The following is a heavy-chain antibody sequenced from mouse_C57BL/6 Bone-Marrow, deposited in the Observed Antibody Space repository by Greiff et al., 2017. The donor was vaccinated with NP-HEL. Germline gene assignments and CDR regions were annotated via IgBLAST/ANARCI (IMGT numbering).Heavy chain of an antibody. J-gene: IGHJ1*03. D-gene: IGHD4-1*01. Sequence: EVQRVESGPELVKPGASVKISCKASGYSFTGYYMNWVKQSPEKSLEWIGEINPSTGGTTYNQKFKAKATLTVDKSSSTAYMQLKSLTSEDSAVYYCARANWDSYWYFDVWGTGTTVTVSS. V-gene: IGHV1-42*01. CDR1: GYSFTGYY. CDR2: INPSTGGT. CDR3: ARANWDSYWYFDV.